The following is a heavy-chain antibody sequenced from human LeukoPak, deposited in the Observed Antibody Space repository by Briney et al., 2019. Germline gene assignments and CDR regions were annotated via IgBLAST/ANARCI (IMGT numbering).Heavy chain of an antibody. CDR2: ISYDGSNK. CDR1: GFTFSSYA. CDR3: ARGSVAGPYYYYGMDV. Sequence: GGSLRLSCAASGFTFSSYAMHWVRQAPGKGLEWVAVISYDGSNKYYADSVKGRLTISRDNFKNKLYLQMNSLRAEDTAVYYCARGSVAGPYYYYGMDVWGQGTTDNVSS. J-gene: IGHJ6*02. D-gene: IGHD6-19*01. V-gene: IGHV3-30*04.